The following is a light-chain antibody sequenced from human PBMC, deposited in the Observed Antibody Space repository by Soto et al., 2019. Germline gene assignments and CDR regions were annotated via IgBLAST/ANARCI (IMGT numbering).Light chain of an antibody. V-gene: IGKV3-15*01. CDR3: QRYNNWRLT. Sequence: EVVMTQSPATLSVSPGERATLSCRASQSVSSNLAWYQQRPGQAPRLLIYGASTRATGIPARFSGSGSGTEFTLTSSGLQSEDFAVYYCQRYNNWRLTFGGGTKVEIK. CDR2: GAS. CDR1: QSVSSN. J-gene: IGKJ4*01.